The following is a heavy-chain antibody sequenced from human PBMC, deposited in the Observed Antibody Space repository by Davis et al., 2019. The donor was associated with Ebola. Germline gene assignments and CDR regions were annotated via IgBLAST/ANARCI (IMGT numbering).Heavy chain of an antibody. CDR2: ISTYSGNT. D-gene: IGHD1-1*01. V-gene: IGHV1-18*01. Sequence: AASVKVSCKASGYSFTDDGISWVRQAPGQGLEWMGWISTYSGNTNYAQKVQGRITMTTDTSTSTAYMELRSLRSDDTARYYCARDVRGITGPSEYWGQGTLVTVSS. J-gene: IGHJ4*02. CDR1: GYSFTDDG. CDR3: ARDVRGITGPSEY.